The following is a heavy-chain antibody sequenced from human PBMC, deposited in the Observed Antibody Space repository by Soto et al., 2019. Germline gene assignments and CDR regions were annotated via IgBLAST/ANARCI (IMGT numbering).Heavy chain of an antibody. CDR2: IIPILGIA. Sequence: SVKVSCKASGGTFSSYTISWVRQAPGQGLEWMGRIIPILGIANYAQKFQGRVTITADKSTSTAYMELSSLRSEDTAVYYCASEEFRFGSEPNYHYYMDCSGKGTTVTVAS. V-gene: IGHV1-69*02. CDR3: ASEEFRFGSEPNYHYYMDC. D-gene: IGHD3-10*01. J-gene: IGHJ6*03. CDR1: GGTFSSYT.